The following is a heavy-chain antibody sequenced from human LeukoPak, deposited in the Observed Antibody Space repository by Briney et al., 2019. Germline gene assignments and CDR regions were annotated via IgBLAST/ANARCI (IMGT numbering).Heavy chain of an antibody. CDR2: ISSSGSTI. V-gene: IGHV3-11*01. J-gene: IGHJ4*02. CDR3: ARDASRYGSRYFDWPRAEGY. D-gene: IGHD3-9*01. Sequence: PGGSLRLSCAASGFTFSDYYMSWIRQAPGKGLEWVSYISSSGSTIYYADSVKGRFTISRDNAKNSLYLQMNSLRAEDTAVYYCARDASRYGSRYFDWPRAEGYWGQGTLVTVSS. CDR1: GFTFSDYY.